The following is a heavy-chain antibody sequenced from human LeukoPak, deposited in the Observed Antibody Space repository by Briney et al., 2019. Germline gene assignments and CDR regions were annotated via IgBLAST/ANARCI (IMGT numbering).Heavy chain of an antibody. V-gene: IGHV4-31*03. CDR2: IYYSGST. Sequence: PSQTLSLTCTVSGGSISSGGYYWSWIRQHPGKGLEWIGYIYYSGSTYYNPSLKSRVTISVDTSKNQFSLKLSSVTAADTAVYYCVRCVAATHWFDPWGQGTLVTVSS. CDR1: GGSISSGGYY. D-gene: IGHD2-15*01. CDR3: VRCVAATHWFDP. J-gene: IGHJ5*02.